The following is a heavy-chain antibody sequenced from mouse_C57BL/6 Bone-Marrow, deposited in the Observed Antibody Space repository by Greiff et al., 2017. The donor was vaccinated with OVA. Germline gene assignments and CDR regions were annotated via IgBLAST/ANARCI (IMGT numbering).Heavy chain of an antibody. CDR3: ARGCYYGYYYAMDY. CDR2: IDPNSGGT. D-gene: IGHD1-1*01. J-gene: IGHJ4*01. Sequence: QVQLKQPGAELVKPGASVKLSCKASGYTFTSYWMHWVKQRPGRGLEWIGRIDPNSGGTKYNEKFKSKATLTVDKPSSTAYMQLSSLKSEDSAVYYCARGCYYGYYYAMDYWGQGTSVTVSS. V-gene: IGHV1-72*01. CDR1: GYTFTSYW.